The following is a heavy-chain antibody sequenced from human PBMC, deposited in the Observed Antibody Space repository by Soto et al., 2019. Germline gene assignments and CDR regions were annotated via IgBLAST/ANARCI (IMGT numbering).Heavy chain of an antibody. Sequence: EVQLLESGGGLVQSGGSLRIFCAAPGFTFISYAMSWFLQAPGKGLEWVSTISGGGDGTYYAGSVKGRFTISRDNSRYTLYLQMNSLRAEDTAVYYCAKKRLGSLTTYCSGGDCHYASDIWGQGTMVTVSS. J-gene: IGHJ3*02. V-gene: IGHV3-23*01. CDR2: ISGGGDGT. CDR3: AKKRLGSLTTYCSGGDCHYASDI. CDR1: GFTFISYA. D-gene: IGHD2-15*01.